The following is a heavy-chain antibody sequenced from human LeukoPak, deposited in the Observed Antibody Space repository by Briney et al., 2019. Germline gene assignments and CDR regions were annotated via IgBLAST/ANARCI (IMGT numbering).Heavy chain of an antibody. CDR1: GFTFSNYW. CDR2: ISPDGSGT. CDR3: VRSIDY. J-gene: IGHJ4*02. V-gene: IGHV3-7*01. Sequence: GGSLRLSCAATGFTFSNYWMSWVCQAPGKGLEWAANISPDGSGTFYVDSVKGRFTISRDNSKNSLYLQMNSLTVEDTAVYYCVRSIDYWGQGTLVTVSS.